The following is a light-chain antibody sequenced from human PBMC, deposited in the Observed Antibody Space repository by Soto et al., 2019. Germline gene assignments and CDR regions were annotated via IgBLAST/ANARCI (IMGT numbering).Light chain of an antibody. V-gene: IGKV3-15*01. CDR2: GAS. Sequence: EIVMTQSPASLSVSPGDGATLSCRASQIVASNVSWYQQKPGQGPRLLIHGASTRTAGVPARFSGSGSATDFTLTISSLQSEDFAVYYCQQYHNWPPQDTFGQGTKLQIK. CDR3: QQYHNWPPQDT. CDR1: QIVASN. J-gene: IGKJ2*01.